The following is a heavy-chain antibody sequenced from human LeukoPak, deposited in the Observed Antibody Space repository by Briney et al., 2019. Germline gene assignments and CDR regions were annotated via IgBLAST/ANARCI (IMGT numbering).Heavy chain of an antibody. D-gene: IGHD1-7*01. Sequence: GGSLRLSCAASGFTFDDYGMSWVRQAPGKGLEWVANIKQDGSEKYYVDSVKGRFTISRDNAKNSLYLQMNSLRAEDTAVYYCARGYWNYVGWGQGTLVTVSS. J-gene: IGHJ4*02. CDR3: ARGYWNYVG. CDR2: IKQDGSEK. V-gene: IGHV3-7*01. CDR1: GFTFDDYG.